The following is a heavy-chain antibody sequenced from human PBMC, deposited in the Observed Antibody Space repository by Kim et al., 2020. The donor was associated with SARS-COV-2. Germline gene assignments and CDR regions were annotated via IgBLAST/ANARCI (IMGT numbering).Heavy chain of an antibody. CDR2: DGSST. D-gene: IGHD1-7*01. Sequence: DGSSTSYADCVKGLFTIARDNAKNTLYLQMNRLRAEDTAMYYCALTGNTAYWGQGTLVTVSS. J-gene: IGHJ4*02. CDR3: ALTGNTAY. V-gene: IGHV3-74*01.